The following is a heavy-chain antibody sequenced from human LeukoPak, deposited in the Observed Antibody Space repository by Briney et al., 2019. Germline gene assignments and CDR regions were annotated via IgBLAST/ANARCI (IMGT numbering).Heavy chain of an antibody. CDR1: GFTFRNHW. V-gene: IGHV3-7*01. CDR2: INQRGSEI. CDR3: ARDLSGGTDYGGNHQAY. J-gene: IGHJ4*02. Sequence: GGSLRLSCAASGFTFRNHWMTWVRQAPGKGLEWVANINQRGSEIYYLDSVRGRFTISRDNAKNSLYLQMNILRAEDTAVYYCARDLSGGTDYGGNHQAYWGQGTLVTVSS. D-gene: IGHD4-23*01.